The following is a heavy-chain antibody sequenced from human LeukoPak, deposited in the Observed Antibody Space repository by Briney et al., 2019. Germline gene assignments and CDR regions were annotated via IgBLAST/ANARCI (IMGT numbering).Heavy chain of an antibody. CDR2: ISAYNGKT. J-gene: IGHJ4*02. V-gene: IGHV1-18*01. CDR3: ARDLAPPTTAMDPFDY. D-gene: IGHD5-18*01. Sequence: ASVKFPCKASGYTFTSYGISWVRQAPGQGLEWMGWISAYNGKTNYAQKLQGRVTMTTDTSTSTAYMELRSLRSDDTAVYYCARDLAPPTTAMDPFDYWGQGTLVTVSS. CDR1: GYTFTSYG.